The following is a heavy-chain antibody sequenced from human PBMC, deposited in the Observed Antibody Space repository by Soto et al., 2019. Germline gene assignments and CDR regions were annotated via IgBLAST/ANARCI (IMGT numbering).Heavy chain of an antibody. Sequence: ASVKVSCKASGGTFSSYAISWVRQAPGQGLEWMGGIIPIFGTANYAQKFQGRVTITADESTSTAYMELSSLRSEDTAVYYCASGAGPIYQTYYYYGMDVWGQGTRVTVSS. J-gene: IGHJ6*02. CDR1: GGTFSSYA. V-gene: IGHV1-69*13. D-gene: IGHD2-2*01. CDR3: ASGAGPIYQTYYYYGMDV. CDR2: IIPIFGTA.